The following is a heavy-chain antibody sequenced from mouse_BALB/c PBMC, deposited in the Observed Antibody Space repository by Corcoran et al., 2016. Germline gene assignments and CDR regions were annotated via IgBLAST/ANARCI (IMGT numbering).Heavy chain of an antibody. J-gene: IGHJ2*01. CDR1: GYSFTSYY. CDR3: AKTARATYYFDY. V-gene: IGHV1-66*01. Sequence: QVQLQQSGPELVKPGASVKISCKASGYSFTSYYIHWVKQRPGQGLEWIGCIIPGSGNTKYNEKFKGKATLTADTSSSTAYMQLSSLTSEDSAVDFCAKTARATYYFDYWGQGTTLTVSS. D-gene: IGHD3-2*01. CDR2: IIPGSGNT.